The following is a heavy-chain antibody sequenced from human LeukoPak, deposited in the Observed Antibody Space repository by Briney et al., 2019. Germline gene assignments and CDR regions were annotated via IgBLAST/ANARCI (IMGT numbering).Heavy chain of an antibody. V-gene: IGHV4-34*01. D-gene: IGHD1-1*01. CDR2: INHSGST. Sequence: PSETLSLTCAVYGGSFSGYYWSWIRQLPGKGLEWIGEINHSGSTNYNPSLKSRVTISVDTSKNQFSLKLSSVTAADTAVYYCALTGQNDAFDIWGQGTMVTVSS. CDR1: GGSFSGYY. CDR3: ALTGQNDAFDI. J-gene: IGHJ3*02.